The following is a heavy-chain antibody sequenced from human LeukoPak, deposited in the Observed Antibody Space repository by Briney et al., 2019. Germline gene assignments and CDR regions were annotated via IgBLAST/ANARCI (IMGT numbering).Heavy chain of an antibody. CDR1: GFTFDDYG. D-gene: IGHD3-10*01. CDR2: SNWNGART. J-gene: IGHJ5*02. CDR3: AGEIYYYGSGSYGNWFDP. V-gene: IGHV3-20*04. Sequence: GGSLRLSCAASGFTFDDYGMTWVRQAPGKGLEWVSDSNWNGARTGYGDSVKGRFTISRDNAKNSLYLQMNSLRAEDTAVYYCAGEIYYYGSGSYGNWFDPWGQGTLVTVSS.